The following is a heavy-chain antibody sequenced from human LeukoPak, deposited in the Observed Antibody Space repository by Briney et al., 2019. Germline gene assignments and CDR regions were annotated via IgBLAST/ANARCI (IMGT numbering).Heavy chain of an antibody. CDR3: ARTTEGGYSYGSFYYYYMDV. Sequence: SETLSLTCAVYGGSFSGYYWSWIRQPPGKGLEWIGEINHSGSTNYNPSLKSRVTISVHTSKNQFSLKLGSVTAADTAVYYCARTTEGGYSYGSFYYYYMDVWGKGATVTISS. CDR1: GGSFSGYY. V-gene: IGHV4-34*01. D-gene: IGHD5-18*01. J-gene: IGHJ6*03. CDR2: INHSGST.